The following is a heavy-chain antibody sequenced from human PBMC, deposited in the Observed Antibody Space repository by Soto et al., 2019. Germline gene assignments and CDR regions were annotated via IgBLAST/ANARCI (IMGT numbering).Heavy chain of an antibody. CDR1: GFTFGDSW. J-gene: IGHJ5*02. CDR3: TTLGPS. CDR2: VKTKSEGETT. V-gene: IGHV3-15*07. Sequence: PGESLKISCVASGFTFGDSWMNWVRQAAGKGLEWVGHVKTKSEGETTDYAAPVKGRFTIWRDDSTNTLYLQMNSLKSEDTGKYFCTTLGPSWGQGTQVTVSS.